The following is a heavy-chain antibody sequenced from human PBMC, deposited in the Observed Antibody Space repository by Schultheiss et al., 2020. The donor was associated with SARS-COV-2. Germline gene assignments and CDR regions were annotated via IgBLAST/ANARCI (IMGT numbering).Heavy chain of an antibody. Sequence: ASVKVSCKASGYTFTSYAMHWVRQAPGQRLEWMGWINAGNGNTKYSQKFQGRVTITRDTSASTAYMELSSLRSEDTAVYYCARGKVAGTANYGMDVWGQGTTVTVSS. D-gene: IGHD6-19*01. CDR2: INAGNGNT. V-gene: IGHV1-3*01. J-gene: IGHJ6*02. CDR3: ARGKVAGTANYGMDV. CDR1: GYTFTSYA.